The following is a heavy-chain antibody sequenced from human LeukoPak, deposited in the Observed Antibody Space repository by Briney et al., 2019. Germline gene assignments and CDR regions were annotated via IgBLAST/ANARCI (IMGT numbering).Heavy chain of an antibody. CDR3: ARYEPQNDCSGGSCYPSSFDY. CDR1: GGSISSGGYY. V-gene: IGHV4-31*03. D-gene: IGHD2-15*01. Sequence: SEALSLTCSVSGGSISSGGYYWSWIRQHPGKGLEWVGYVYYRGSTYYNPSLRSRVNISVDTSKNQFSLRLSSVTAADAAVYYCARYEPQNDCSGGSCYPSSFDYWGQGTLVTVSS. J-gene: IGHJ4*02. CDR2: VYYRGST.